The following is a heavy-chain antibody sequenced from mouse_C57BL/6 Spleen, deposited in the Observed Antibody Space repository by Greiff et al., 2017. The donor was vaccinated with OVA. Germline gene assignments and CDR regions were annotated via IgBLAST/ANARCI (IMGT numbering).Heavy chain of an antibody. CDR1: GYTFTDYY. J-gene: IGHJ1*03. CDR2: IYPGSGNT. CDR3: ARYDYWYFDV. D-gene: IGHD2-4*01. V-gene: IGHV1-76*01. Sequence: VKLVESGAELVRPGASVKLSCKASGYTFTDYYINWVKQRPGQGLEWIARIYPGSGNTYYNEKFKGKATLTAEKSSSTAYMQLSSLTSEDSAVYFCARYDYWYFDVWGTGTTVTVSS.